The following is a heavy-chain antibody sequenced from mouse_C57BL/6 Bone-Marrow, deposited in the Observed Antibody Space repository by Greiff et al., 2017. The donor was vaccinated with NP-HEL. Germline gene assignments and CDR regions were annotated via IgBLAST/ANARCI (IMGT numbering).Heavy chain of an antibody. Sequence: VQLQQSGPELVKPGASVKLSCKASGYTFTSYDINWVKQRPGQGLEWIGWIYPRDGSTKYNEKFKGKATLTVDPSSSTAYMELHSLTSEDSAVYFCARAGFITTVVAHYYAMDYWGQGTSVTVSS. CDR2: IYPRDGST. V-gene: IGHV1-85*01. CDR3: ARAGFITTVVAHYYAMDY. CDR1: GYTFTSYD. J-gene: IGHJ4*01. D-gene: IGHD1-1*01.